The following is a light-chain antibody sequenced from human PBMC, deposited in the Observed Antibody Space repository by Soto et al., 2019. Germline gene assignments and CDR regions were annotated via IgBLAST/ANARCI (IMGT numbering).Light chain of an antibody. J-gene: IGLJ2*01. Sequence: QSVLTQPPSASGTPGQRVTISCSGSSSNIGSNTVNWYQQLPGTAPKLLIYSNNQRPSGVPDRFSGSKSGTSASLAISGLQSEDEADYYCAAWDDSLGALFGGGAQLTVL. CDR2: SNN. CDR1: SSNIGSNT. V-gene: IGLV1-44*01. CDR3: AAWDDSLGAL.